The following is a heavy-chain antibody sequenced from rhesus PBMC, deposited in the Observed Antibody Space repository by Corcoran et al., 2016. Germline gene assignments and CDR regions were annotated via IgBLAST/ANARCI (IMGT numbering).Heavy chain of an antibody. Sequence: QVQLVQSGAEVKKPGTSVRLSCKASGYTFTSYYIHWVRQAPGKVLEWMGWINPSNDNTSYAQKFQGRVTMTRDTSTSTAYMELNSLRSDDTAVYYCARYYSGSQGLDFWGQGLRVTVSS. V-gene: IGHV1-200*01. CDR2: INPSNDNT. D-gene: IGHD3-16*01. CDR3: ARYYSGSQGLDF. CDR1: GYTFTSYY. J-gene: IGHJ3*01.